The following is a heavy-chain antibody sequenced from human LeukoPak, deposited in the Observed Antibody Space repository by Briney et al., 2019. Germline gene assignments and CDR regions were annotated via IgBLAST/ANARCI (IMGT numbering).Heavy chain of an antibody. CDR2: INPGGGTT. D-gene: IGHD2-2*01. CDR3: ARSEGYCSSTSCYGSGHFDY. CDR1: GYTFTGYY. J-gene: IGHJ4*02. Sequence: ASVKVSCKASGYTFTGYYMHWVRQAPGQGLEWMGNINPGGGTTSYAQKFQGRVTMTRDTSTSTVYMEVSSLRSEDTAVYHCARSEGYCSSTSCYGSGHFDYWGQGTLVTVSS. V-gene: IGHV1-46*01.